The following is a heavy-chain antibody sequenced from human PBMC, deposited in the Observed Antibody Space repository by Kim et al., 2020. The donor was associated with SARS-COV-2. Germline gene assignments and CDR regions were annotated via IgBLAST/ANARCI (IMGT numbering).Heavy chain of an antibody. V-gene: IGHV3-11*05. CDR3: ARVAYGSGSWYYFDY. J-gene: IGHJ4*02. Sequence: ADPVKGRFTISRDHAKTALFLQVNCLGAEDTAVYYCARVAYGSGSWYYFDYWGQGTLVTVSS. D-gene: IGHD3-10*01.